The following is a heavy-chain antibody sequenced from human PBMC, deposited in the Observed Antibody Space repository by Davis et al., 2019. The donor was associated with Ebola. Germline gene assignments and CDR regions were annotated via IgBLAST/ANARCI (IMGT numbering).Heavy chain of an antibody. J-gene: IGHJ6*02. Sequence: KVSCKGSGYSYVAYWITWVRQKPGKGLEWMGKIDPSDSQIYYNPSFQGHVTISADKSISTAYLQWSSLKASDTAMYYCASLSTRSYFYGMDVWGHGTTVTVSS. D-gene: IGHD2/OR15-2a*01. V-gene: IGHV5-10-1*01. CDR1: GYSYVAYW. CDR3: ASLSTRSYFYGMDV. CDR2: IDPSDSQI.